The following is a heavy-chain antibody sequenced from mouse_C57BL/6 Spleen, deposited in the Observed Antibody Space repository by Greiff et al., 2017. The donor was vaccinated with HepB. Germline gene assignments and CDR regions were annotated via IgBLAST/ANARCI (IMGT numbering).Heavy chain of an antibody. Sequence: DVKLVESGAGLVKPGGSLKLSCAASGFTFSSYAMSWVRQTPEKRLEWVAYISSGGDYIYYAYTVKGRFTISRDNARNTLYLQLSSLKSEDTAMYYCTRAGLRRAYAMDYWGQGTSVTVSS. CDR1: GFTFSSYA. V-gene: IGHV5-9-1*02. CDR3: TRAGLRRAYAMDY. D-gene: IGHD2-4*01. J-gene: IGHJ4*01. CDR2: ISSGGDYI.